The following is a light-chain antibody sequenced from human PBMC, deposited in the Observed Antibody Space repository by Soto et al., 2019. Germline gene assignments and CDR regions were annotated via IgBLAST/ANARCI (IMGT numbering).Light chain of an antibody. CDR1: SSDVGGYNY. J-gene: IGLJ3*02. CDR3: SSYTSSSTWV. Sequence: QSALTQPASVSGSPGQSITISCTGTSSDVGGYNYVSWYQQHPGKAPKLMIYDVSNLPSGVSNRFSGSKSGNTASLTISGLQAEDEADYYCSSYTSSSTWVFGGGPKLNVL. CDR2: DVS. V-gene: IGLV2-14*01.